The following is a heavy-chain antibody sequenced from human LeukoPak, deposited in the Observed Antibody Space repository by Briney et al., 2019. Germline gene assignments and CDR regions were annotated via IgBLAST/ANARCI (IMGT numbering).Heavy chain of an antibody. CDR2: ISSNSGYI. Sequence: GGSLRLSCAGPGFSFRSYSMNWIRQAPGKGLEWVSSISSNSGYIYYADSVKGRFTISRDDAKNSLYLQMNSLGAEDTAVYYCARDPVLAIKPFYFDYWGQGTLVTVSS. CDR1: GFSFRSYS. CDR3: ARDPVLAIKPFYFDY. V-gene: IGHV3-21*01. D-gene: IGHD5-12*01. J-gene: IGHJ4*02.